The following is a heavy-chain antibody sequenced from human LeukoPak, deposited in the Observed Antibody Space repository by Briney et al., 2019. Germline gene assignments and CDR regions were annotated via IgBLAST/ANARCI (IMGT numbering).Heavy chain of an antibody. J-gene: IGHJ4*02. Sequence: PSETLSLTCAVSGGSFSGYYWSWIRQPPGKGLEWIGEINHSGSTNYNPSLKSRVTISVDTSKNQFSLKLSSVTAADTAVYYCARHMVPSSFDYWGQGTLVTVSS. CDR1: GGSFSGYY. V-gene: IGHV4-34*01. D-gene: IGHD3-10*01. CDR3: ARHMVPSSFDY. CDR2: INHSGST.